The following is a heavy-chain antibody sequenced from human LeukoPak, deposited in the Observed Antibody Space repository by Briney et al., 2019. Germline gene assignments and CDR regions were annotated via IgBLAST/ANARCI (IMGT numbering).Heavy chain of an antibody. J-gene: IGHJ4*02. CDR1: GFTFSSYA. Sequence: SGGSLRLSCAASGFTFSSYAMSWVRQAPGKGLEWVSAISGSGGSTYYADSVKGRFTISRDNSKNTLYLQMNSLRAEDTAVYYCAKVDWKYGSGSYYNVRGPFDYWGQGTLVTVSS. CDR3: AKVDWKYGSGSYYNVRGPFDY. CDR2: ISGSGGST. D-gene: IGHD3-10*01. V-gene: IGHV3-23*01.